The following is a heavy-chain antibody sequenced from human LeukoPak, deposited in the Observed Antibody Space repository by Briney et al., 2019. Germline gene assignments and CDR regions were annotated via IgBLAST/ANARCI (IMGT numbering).Heavy chain of an antibody. CDR3: ARNSGWSVDY. Sequence: PGGSLRLSCAASGLTFSNYWMSWVRQTPGKGLEWVANIKQDGSEQYYVDSMEGRFTFSRDNAKNSLSLQMNSLRADDTAGYYCARNSGWSVDYWGQGALVTVS. D-gene: IGHD6-19*01. J-gene: IGHJ4*02. CDR1: GLTFSNYW. V-gene: IGHV3-7*01. CDR2: IKQDGSEQ.